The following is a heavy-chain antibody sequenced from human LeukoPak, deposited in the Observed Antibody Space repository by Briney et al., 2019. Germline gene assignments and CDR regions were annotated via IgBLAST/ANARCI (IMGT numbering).Heavy chain of an antibody. CDR2: INHSGST. D-gene: IGHD1-26*01. V-gene: IGHV4-34*01. CDR1: GGSFSGYY. CDR3: ARAQFRGSYLPY. Sequence: SETLSLTRAVYGGSFSGYYWSWIRQPPGKGLEWIGEINHSGSTNYNPSLKSRVTISVDTSKNQFSLKLSSVTAADTAVYYCARAQFRGSYLPYWGQGTLVTVSS. J-gene: IGHJ4*02.